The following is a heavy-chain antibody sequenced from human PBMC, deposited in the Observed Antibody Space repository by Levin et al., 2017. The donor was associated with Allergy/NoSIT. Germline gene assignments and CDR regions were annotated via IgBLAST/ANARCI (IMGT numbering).Heavy chain of an antibody. V-gene: IGHV3-15*01. D-gene: IGHD6-13*01. Sequence: GGSLRLSCAASGFSFSNAWMGWVRQAPGKGLEWVGRIRSKSKGGTTDYGAPGKGRFTISRDDSESTLYLHMNSLKPEHTAVYYCTTDIRHRWYTAAIDDWGQGPLVAVSS. CDR1: GFSFSNAW. J-gene: IGHJ4*02. CDR2: IRSKSKGGTT. CDR3: TTDIRHRWYTAAIDD.